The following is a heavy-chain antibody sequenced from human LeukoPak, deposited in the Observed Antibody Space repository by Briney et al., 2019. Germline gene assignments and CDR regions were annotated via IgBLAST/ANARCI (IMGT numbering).Heavy chain of an antibody. J-gene: IGHJ4*02. V-gene: IGHV3-21*01. D-gene: IGHD3-10*01. CDR3: ACQRGPSDY. Sequence: GGSLRLSCAASGFIFSNYEMNWVRQAPGKGLEWVSSISTNSAFIYYADSVRGRFTISRDNTKNSLYLQMDSLTADDTAVYFCACQRGPSDYWGQGTLVTVSS. CDR2: ISTNSAFI. CDR1: GFIFSNYE.